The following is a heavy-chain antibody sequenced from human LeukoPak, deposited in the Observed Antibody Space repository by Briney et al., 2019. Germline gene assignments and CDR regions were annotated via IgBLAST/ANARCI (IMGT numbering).Heavy chain of an antibody. J-gene: IGHJ4*02. D-gene: IGHD5-18*01. CDR2: LSSNGDST. CDR1: GLSFSSYA. Sequence: GGSLRLSCSASGLSFSSYAMYWVRQAPGKGLEYVSGLSSNGDSTFHADSVRGRFTISRDNSKNTVYLQMSSLRAEDTAVYYCVAWIPAFDYWGQGALVTVAS. V-gene: IGHV3-64D*06. CDR3: VAWIPAFDY.